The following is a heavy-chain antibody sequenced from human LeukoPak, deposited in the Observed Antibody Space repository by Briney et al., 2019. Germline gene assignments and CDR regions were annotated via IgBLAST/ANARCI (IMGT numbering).Heavy chain of an antibody. V-gene: IGHV4-59*08. CDR2: IYYSGST. J-gene: IGHJ2*01. CDR1: GGSIINYY. Sequence: SETLSLTCTVSGGSIINYYWSWVRQPPGKGLEWIGYIYYSGSTTYNPSLKSRVTISVDTSKNQFSLKLSSVTAADTAVYYCARRTYFDLWGRGTLVTVSS. CDR3: ARRTYFDL.